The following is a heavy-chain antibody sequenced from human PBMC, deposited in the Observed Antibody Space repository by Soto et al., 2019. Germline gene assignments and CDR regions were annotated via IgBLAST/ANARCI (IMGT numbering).Heavy chain of an antibody. Sequence: QVQLVQSGAEVKKPGSSVKVSCKASGGTFSSYAISWVRQAPGQGLEWMGGIIPIFGTANYARKFQGRVTIPADESSSTAYMGLSRLRSGNTAVYYCANLPYGAVEFFDGWGQGTLVTVSS. CDR3: ANLPYGAVEFFDG. V-gene: IGHV1-69*12. D-gene: IGHD4-17*01. J-gene: IGHJ4*02. CDR2: IIPIFGTA. CDR1: GGTFSSYA.